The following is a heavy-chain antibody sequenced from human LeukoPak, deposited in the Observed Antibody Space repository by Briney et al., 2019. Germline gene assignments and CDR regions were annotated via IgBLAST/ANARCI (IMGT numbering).Heavy chain of an antibody. D-gene: IGHD3-10*01. CDR1: GFTFTSYW. CDR2: IKQDGSEK. J-gene: IGHJ4*02. Sequence: GGSLRLSCAASGFTFTSYWMSWVRQAPGKGLEWVANIKQDGSEKYYVDSVKGRFTISRDNAKNSVYLQMDSLKDEDTAVYYCAKSPNAAMVLDYWGQGTLVTVSS. CDR3: AKSPNAAMVLDY. V-gene: IGHV3-7*03.